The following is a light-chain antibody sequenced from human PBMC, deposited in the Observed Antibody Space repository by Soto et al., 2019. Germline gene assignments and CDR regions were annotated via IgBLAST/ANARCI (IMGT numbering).Light chain of an antibody. V-gene: IGLV2-8*01. Sequence: QSALTQPPSASGSPGQSVTISCTGTSSDVGAYKYVSWYQQYPGKAPKLMISEVTKRPSGVPDRFSGSKSGTTASLAVSGLQAEDEADYYCTSDVGNDIWVFGGGTKLAVL. CDR1: SSDVGAYKY. J-gene: IGLJ3*02. CDR3: TSDVGNDIWV. CDR2: EVT.